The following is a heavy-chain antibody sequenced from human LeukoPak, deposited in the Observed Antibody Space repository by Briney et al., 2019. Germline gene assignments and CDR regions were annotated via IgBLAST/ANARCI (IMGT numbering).Heavy chain of an antibody. CDR3: ARDLHRKDSSGYLEDAFDI. J-gene: IGHJ3*02. D-gene: IGHD3-22*01. CDR2: IIPIFGTA. Sequence: SVKVSCKASGGTFSSYAISWVRQAPGQGLEWMGGIIPIFGTANYAQKFQGRVTITADESTSTAYMELSSRRAEDSAVYYCARDLHRKDSSGYLEDAFDIGGQGTMVTVSS. V-gene: IGHV1-69*13. CDR1: GGTFSSYA.